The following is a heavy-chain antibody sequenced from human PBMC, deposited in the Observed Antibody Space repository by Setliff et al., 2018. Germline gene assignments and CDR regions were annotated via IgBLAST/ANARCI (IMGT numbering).Heavy chain of an antibody. CDR1: GYTFTSYD. CDR2: MNPNSGNT. J-gene: IGHJ4*02. D-gene: IGHD3-9*01. Sequence: ASVKVSCKASGYTFTSYDINWVRQATGQGLEWMGWMNPNSGNTGYAQKFQGRVTMARNTSISTAYMELSSLRSEDTAVYYCARGPSNYDLLTGCDCWGQRTLVTSPQ. V-gene: IGHV1-8*02. CDR3: ARGPSNYDLLTGCDC.